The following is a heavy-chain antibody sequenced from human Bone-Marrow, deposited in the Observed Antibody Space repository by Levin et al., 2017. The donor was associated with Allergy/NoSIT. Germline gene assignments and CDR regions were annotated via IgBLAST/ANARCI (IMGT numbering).Heavy chain of an antibody. J-gene: IGHJ5*01. CDR3: ARDQIAVAANWFDS. CDR1: GGSISSYF. D-gene: IGHD6-19*01. Sequence: LSCNVSGGSISSYFWSWIRQAPGKGLEWIGYADSTGSTKYNPSLKSRITISVDTSKNQFSLKLTSVSGADTAVYYCARDQIAVAANWFDSWGQGTLVTVSS. CDR2: ADSTGST. V-gene: IGHV4-59*01.